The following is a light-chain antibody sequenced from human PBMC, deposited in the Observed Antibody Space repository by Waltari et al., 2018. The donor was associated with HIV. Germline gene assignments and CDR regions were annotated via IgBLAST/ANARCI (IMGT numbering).Light chain of an antibody. CDR1: SGRIASNY. CDR3: QSYDRTKQVG. CDR2: EDN. J-gene: IGLJ2*01. V-gene: IGLV6-57*04. Sequence: FMLTQPHSVSESPGKTVTISCTRSSGRIASNYVQWYQPRPGRAPNTVSYEDNQRTSVVPDLLSGCIDSSSNSASLTIAGLKTEDEADDYCQSYDRTKQVGFGGGTKLTVL.